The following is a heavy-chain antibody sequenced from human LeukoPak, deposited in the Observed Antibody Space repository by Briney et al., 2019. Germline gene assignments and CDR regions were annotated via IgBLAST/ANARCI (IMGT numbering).Heavy chain of an antibody. CDR3: AKGGEYSSSWYYYYYYMDV. V-gene: IGHV3-23*01. D-gene: IGHD6-13*01. CDR2: ISGSGGVT. J-gene: IGHJ6*03. CDR1: RFTFSSYA. Sequence: PGGSLRLSCAASRFTFSSYAMSWVRQAPGKGLEWVSAISGSGGVTYYADSVKGRFTISRDNSNNTLYLQMNSLRAEDTAVYYCAKGGEYSSSWYYYYYYMDVWGKGTTVTISS.